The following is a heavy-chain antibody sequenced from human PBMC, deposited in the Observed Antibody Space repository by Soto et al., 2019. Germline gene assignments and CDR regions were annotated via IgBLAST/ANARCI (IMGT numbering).Heavy chain of an antibody. Sequence: ESGGGLVKPGGSLRVSCVASGFTFSNYSMNWVRQAPGKGLEWVSSISSTSRYIYYADSVKGRFTISRDNAKKSLYLQMNSLRVEDTAVYYCARGLSSGWFDYWGQGTLVTVSS. J-gene: IGHJ5*01. CDR2: ISSTSRYI. D-gene: IGHD6-19*01. CDR1: GFTFSNYS. CDR3: ARGLSSGWFDY. V-gene: IGHV3-21*01.